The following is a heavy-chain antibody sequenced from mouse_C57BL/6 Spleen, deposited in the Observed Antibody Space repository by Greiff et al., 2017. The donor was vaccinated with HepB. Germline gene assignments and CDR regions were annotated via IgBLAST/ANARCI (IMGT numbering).Heavy chain of an antibody. CDR2: ISSGGDYI. Sequence: EVKLMESGEGLVKPGGSLKLSCAASGFTFSSYAMSWVRQTPEKRLEWVAYISSGGDYIYYADTVKGRFTISRDNARNTLYLQMSSLKSEDTAMYYCTRDGGTGEVDYWGQGTTLTVSS. V-gene: IGHV5-9-1*02. D-gene: IGHD2-3*01. CDR1: GFTFSSYA. CDR3: TRDGGTGEVDY. J-gene: IGHJ2*01.